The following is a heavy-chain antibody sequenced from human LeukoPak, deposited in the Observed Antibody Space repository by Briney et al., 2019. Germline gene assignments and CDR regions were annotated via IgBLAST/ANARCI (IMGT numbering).Heavy chain of an antibody. V-gene: IGHV3-21*01. CDR2: ISGSSSYI. D-gene: IGHD5-12*01. CDR1: GSTFSSYS. J-gene: IGHJ4*02. Sequence: GGSLRLSCAASGSTFSSYSMDWVRQAPGKGLEWVSFISGSSSYIYYADSLRGRFTISRDNAKNSLHLQMNSLRAEDTAVYYCARARQGSGYDSSDYWGQGTLVTVSS. CDR3: ARARQGSGYDSSDY.